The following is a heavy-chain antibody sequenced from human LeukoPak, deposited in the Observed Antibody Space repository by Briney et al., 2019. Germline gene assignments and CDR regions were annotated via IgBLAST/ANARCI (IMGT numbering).Heavy chain of an antibody. CDR3: SRELGGSYFDY. D-gene: IGHD1-26*01. J-gene: IGHJ4*02. Sequence: ASVTVSCKASGYTFSNYYMHWVRQAPGQGHEWMGVNNPSGGRTTYAQKFQGRVTMTRDTSTSTAYMDLSSLRSDDTAVYYCSRELGGSYFDYWGQGTLVTVSS. V-gene: IGHV1-46*01. CDR2: NNPSGGRT. CDR1: GYTFSNYY.